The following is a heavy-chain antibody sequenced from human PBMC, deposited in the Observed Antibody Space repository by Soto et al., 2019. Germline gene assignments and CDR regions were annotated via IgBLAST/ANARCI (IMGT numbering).Heavy chain of an antibody. J-gene: IGHJ4*02. CDR1: GGSFTGSY. D-gene: IGHD2-8*02. CDR3: ARSYTGSKLDY. Sequence: QVQLQQTGAGLLKPSETLSLTCVVSGGSFTGSYWSWIRQPPGKGLEWLGEINHSGSTNYKSSLRSRHTISADTSKNQFSLKLSSVTAADTAVYYCARSYTGSKLDYWGQGTPVTVSS. CDR2: INHSGST. V-gene: IGHV4-34*02.